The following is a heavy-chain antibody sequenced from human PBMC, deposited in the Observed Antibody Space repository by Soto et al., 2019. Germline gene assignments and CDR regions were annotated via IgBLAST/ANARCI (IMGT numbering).Heavy chain of an antibody. CDR2: IYSGGST. V-gene: IGHV3-66*01. Sequence: GGSLRLSCAASGFTVSSNYMSWVRQAPGKGLEWVSVIYSGGSTYYADSVKGRFTISRDNSKNTLYLQMNSLRAEDTAVYYCAREWGPRYCSNTSSPLDAFDLWRQGT. D-gene: IGHD2-2*01. CDR1: GFTVSSNY. J-gene: IGHJ3*01. CDR3: AREWGPRYCSNTSSPLDAFDL.